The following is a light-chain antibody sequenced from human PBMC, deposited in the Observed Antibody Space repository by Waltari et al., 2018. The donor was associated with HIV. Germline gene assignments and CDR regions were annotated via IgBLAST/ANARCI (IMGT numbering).Light chain of an antibody. Sequence: EIVMTQSTATLSVSPGETATLSCRASQSVSSNLAWYQQKPGQAPRLLIYGASTRATGIPARFSGSGSWTEFTLTITSLQSEDFAIYYCQQYNNWPPWTFGQGTKVEIK. J-gene: IGKJ1*01. V-gene: IGKV3-15*01. CDR1: QSVSSN. CDR3: QQYNNWPPWT. CDR2: GAS.